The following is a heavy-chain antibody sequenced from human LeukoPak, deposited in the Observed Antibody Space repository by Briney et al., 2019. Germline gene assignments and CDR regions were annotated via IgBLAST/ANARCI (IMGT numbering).Heavy chain of an antibody. CDR3: AKESTQVIEVYFDS. CDR1: GFTFSSCA. J-gene: IGHJ4*02. Sequence: GGSLRPSCSASGFTFSSCAMSWVRQAPGKGLQWVSSITGSGATSYYADSVRGRFIVSRDNSKNTLYLEMNSLRADDTAVYFCAKESTQVIEVYFDSWGQGTPVTVSP. CDR2: ITGSGATS. D-gene: IGHD3-22*01. V-gene: IGHV3-23*01.